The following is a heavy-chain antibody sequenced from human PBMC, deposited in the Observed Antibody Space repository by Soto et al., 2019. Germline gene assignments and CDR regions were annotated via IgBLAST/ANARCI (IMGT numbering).Heavy chain of an antibody. CDR1: GFTFSNAW. CDR3: TTGDNVEMATIYDY. Sequence: PGGSLRLSCAASGFTFSNAWMNWVRQAPGKGLEWVGRIKSKTDGGTTDYAAPVKGRFTISRDDSKNTLYLQMNSLKTEDTAVYYCTTGDNVEMATIYDYWGQGTLVTVSS. J-gene: IGHJ4*02. V-gene: IGHV3-15*07. CDR2: IKSKTDGGTT. D-gene: IGHD5-12*01.